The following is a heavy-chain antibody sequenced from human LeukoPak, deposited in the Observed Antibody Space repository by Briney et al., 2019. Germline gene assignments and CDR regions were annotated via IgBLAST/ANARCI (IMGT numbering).Heavy chain of an antibody. D-gene: IGHD3-3*01. CDR1: GYTFTSYD. V-gene: IGHV1-8*01. J-gene: IGHJ4*02. CDR2: MNPNSGNT. Sequence: ASVKVSCKASGYTFTSYDINWVRQAAGQGLEWMGWMNPNSGNTVYAQKFQGRVTMTRNTSISTAYMELSSLRSEDTAVYYCARGREVRFLEWLSTSYYFDYWGQGTLVTVSS. CDR3: ARGREVRFLEWLSTSYYFDY.